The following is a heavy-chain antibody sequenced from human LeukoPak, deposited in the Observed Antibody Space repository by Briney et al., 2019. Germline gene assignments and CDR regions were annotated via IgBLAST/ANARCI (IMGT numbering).Heavy chain of an antibody. D-gene: IGHD3-10*01. CDR1: GFTFSSYG. V-gene: IGHV3-23*01. CDR3: AKECGLLWFGENWYFDL. J-gene: IGHJ2*01. CDR2: ISGSGGST. Sequence: GGTLRLSCAASGFTFSSYGMSWVRQAPGKGLEWVSAISGSGGSTYYADSVKGRFTISRDNSKNTLYLQMNSLRAEDTAVYYCAKECGLLWFGENWYFDLWGRGTLVTVSS.